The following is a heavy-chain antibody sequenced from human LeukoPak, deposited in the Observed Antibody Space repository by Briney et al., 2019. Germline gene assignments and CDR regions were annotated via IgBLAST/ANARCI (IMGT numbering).Heavy chain of an antibody. V-gene: IGHV3-66*01. J-gene: IGHJ3*02. CDR1: GFTVSSNY. D-gene: IGHD3-9*01. CDR3: AKRGNYDILTGDAFDI. Sequence: GGSLRLSCAASGFTVSSNYMSWVRQAPGKGLEWVSVIYSGGSTYYADSVKGRFTISRDNSKNTLYLQMNSLRAEDTAVYYCAKRGNYDILTGDAFDIWGQGTMVTVSS. CDR2: IYSGGST.